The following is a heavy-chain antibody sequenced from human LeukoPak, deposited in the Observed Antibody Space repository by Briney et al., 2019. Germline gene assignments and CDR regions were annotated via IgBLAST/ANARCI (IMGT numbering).Heavy chain of an antibody. CDR3: AKDLNYGDLPDS. J-gene: IGHJ4*02. CDR2: IRNDGRNK. CDR1: GFTFSSYG. V-gene: IGHV3-30*02. Sequence: GGSLRLSCAASGFTFSSYGMHWVRQAPGRGLEWLAFIRNDGRNKHYADSVKGRFTISRDNNRNTLYLHMSSLRADDTAIYYCAKDLNYGDLPDSWGQGTLVTVSS. D-gene: IGHD4-17*01.